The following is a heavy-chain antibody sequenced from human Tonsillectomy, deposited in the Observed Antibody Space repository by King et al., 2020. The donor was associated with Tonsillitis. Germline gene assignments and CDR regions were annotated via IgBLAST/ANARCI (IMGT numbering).Heavy chain of an antibody. CDR2: INHSGST. J-gene: IGHJ5*02. D-gene: IGHD6-6*01. CDR3: ASKDSSSSWFDP. V-gene: IGHV4-34*01. Sequence: VQLQQWGAGLLKPSETLSLTCAVYGGSFSGYYWSWIRQPPGKGVEWIGEINHSGSTNYNPSLKSRVTISIDTSKNQFSLKLSSVTAADTAVYYWASKDSSSSWFDPWGQGTLVTVSS. CDR1: GGSFSGYY.